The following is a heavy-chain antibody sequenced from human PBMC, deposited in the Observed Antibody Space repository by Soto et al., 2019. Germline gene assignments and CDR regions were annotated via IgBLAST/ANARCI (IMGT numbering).Heavy chain of an antibody. D-gene: IGHD6-19*01. J-gene: IGHJ4*02. CDR2: INPNSGGT. V-gene: IGHV1-2*02. Sequence: ASVKVSCKASGYTFSGFYMHWVRQAPGQGLEWMGWINPNSGGTKSAQKFQGRVTMTRDTSLSTPYMEMSRLRSDDTAVYYCASAAVTGTAGLDFWGQGPLVMSPQ. CDR3: ASAAVTGTAGLDF. CDR1: GYTFSGFY.